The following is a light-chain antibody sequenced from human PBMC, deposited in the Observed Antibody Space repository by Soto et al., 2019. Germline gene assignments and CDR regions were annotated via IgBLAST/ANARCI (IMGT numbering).Light chain of an antibody. V-gene: IGKV3-11*01. Sequence: EVVLTQSPDTLSLSPGERATLSCRASQSVGSYLAWYQHRPGQAPRLLISDASHRAAAIPARFSGSGSGTDFTLTISSLEPEDFAVYYCQQRSNWPARVTFGGGTKVEIK. CDR2: DAS. CDR3: QQRSNWPARVT. CDR1: QSVGSY. J-gene: IGKJ4*01.